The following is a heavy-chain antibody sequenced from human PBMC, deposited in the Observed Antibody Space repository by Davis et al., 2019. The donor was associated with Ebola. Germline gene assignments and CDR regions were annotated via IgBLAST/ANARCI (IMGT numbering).Heavy chain of an antibody. D-gene: IGHD3-9*01. CDR3: ANTGYYNVYGMDV. Sequence: MPSETLSLTCAVYGGSFSGYYWSWIRQPPGKGLEWIGYIYYSGSTNYNPSLKSRVTISVDTSKNQFSLKLSSVTAADTAVYYCANTGYYNVYGMDVWGQGTTVTVSS. V-gene: IGHV4-59*12. J-gene: IGHJ6*02. CDR1: GGSFSGYY. CDR2: IYYSGST.